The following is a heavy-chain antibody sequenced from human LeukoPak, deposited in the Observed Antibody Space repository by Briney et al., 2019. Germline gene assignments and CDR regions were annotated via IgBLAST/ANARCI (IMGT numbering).Heavy chain of an antibody. CDR2: ISSSGSTI. Sequence: GGSLRLSCAASGFTFSSYEMNWVRQAPGKGLEWVSYISSSGSTIYYADTVKGRFTISRDNAKNSLYLQMNSLRAEDTAVYYCARHSGTYFNYWGQGTLVTVSS. J-gene: IGHJ4*02. D-gene: IGHD1-26*01. CDR3: ARHSGTYFNY. V-gene: IGHV3-48*03. CDR1: GFTFSSYE.